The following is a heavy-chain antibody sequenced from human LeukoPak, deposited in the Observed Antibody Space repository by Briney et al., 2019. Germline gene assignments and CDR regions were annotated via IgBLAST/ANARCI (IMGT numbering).Heavy chain of an antibody. CDR3: ARAKAFYYGSGSFDAFDI. D-gene: IGHD3-10*01. J-gene: IGHJ3*02. CDR2: IYYSGST. V-gene: IGHV4-59*01. CDR1: GGSISSYY. Sequence: PSETLTLTCTVSGGSISSYYWSWIRQPPGKGLEWIGYIYYSGSTNYNPSLKSRVTISVDTSKNQFSLKLSSVTAADTAVYYCARAKAFYYGSGSFDAFDIWGQGTMVTVSS.